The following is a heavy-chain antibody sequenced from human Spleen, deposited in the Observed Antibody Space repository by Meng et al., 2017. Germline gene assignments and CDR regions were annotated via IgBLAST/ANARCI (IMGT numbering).Heavy chain of an antibody. J-gene: IGHJ3*02. CDR3: ARTNGPGSYYNSGAFDI. CDR2: IYHSGST. CDR1: GYSISSGYY. D-gene: IGHD3-10*01. Sequence: SETLSLTCTVSGYSISSGYYWGWIRQPPGKGREWIGSIYHSGSTYYNPSLKSRVTISVDTSKNQFSLKLSSVTAADTAVYYCARTNGPGSYYNSGAFDIWGQGTMVTVSS. V-gene: IGHV4-38-2*02.